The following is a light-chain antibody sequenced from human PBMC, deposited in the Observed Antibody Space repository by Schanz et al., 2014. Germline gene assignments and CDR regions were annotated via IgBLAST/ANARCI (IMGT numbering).Light chain of an antibody. Sequence: QSALTQPASVSGSPGQSITISCTGTSSDIGAYNAVSWFQQHPGKAPKLILYDVINRPSGASDRLSGSKSGNTASLTISGLQPEDEADYYCTAYTTRSPHNYLFGSGTKVTVL. CDR2: DVI. CDR3: TAYTTRSPHNYL. V-gene: IGLV2-14*01. J-gene: IGLJ1*01. CDR1: SSDIGAYNA.